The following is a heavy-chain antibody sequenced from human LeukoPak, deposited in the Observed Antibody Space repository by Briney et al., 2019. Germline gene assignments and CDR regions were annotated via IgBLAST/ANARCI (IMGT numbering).Heavy chain of an antibody. Sequence: ASVKVSCKASGGTFSSYAISWVRQAPGQGLEWMGGIIPIFGTANYAQKFQGRVTITADKSTSTAYMELSSLRSEDTAVYYCARSLAVAGKKALGPELYYFDHWGQGTLVTVSS. CDR3: ARSLAVAGKKALGPELYYFDH. D-gene: IGHD6-19*01. J-gene: IGHJ4*02. CDR1: GGTFSSYA. CDR2: IIPIFGTA. V-gene: IGHV1-69*06.